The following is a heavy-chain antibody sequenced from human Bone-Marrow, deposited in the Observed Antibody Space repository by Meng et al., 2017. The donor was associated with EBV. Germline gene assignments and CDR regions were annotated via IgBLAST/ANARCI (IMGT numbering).Heavy chain of an antibody. Sequence: QVQLQQWGAGLLKPSETLSLTCAVYGGSFSGYYWSWIRQPPGKGLEWIGEINHSGSTNYNPSLKSRVTISVDTSKNQFSLKLSSVTAADTAVYYCARGAGYSSGWYGDPKYFQHWGQGTLVTVSS. CDR1: GGSFSGYY. CDR2: INHSGST. D-gene: IGHD6-19*01. J-gene: IGHJ1*01. CDR3: ARGAGYSSGWYGDPKYFQH. V-gene: IGHV4-34*01.